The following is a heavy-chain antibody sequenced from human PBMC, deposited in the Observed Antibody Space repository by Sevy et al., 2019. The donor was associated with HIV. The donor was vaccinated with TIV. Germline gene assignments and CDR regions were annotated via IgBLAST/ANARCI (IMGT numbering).Heavy chain of an antibody. CDR1: RFTLRSYA. CDR2: ISGSGVST. CDR3: AKDVRYDSSGYFDY. J-gene: IGHJ4*02. D-gene: IGHD3-22*01. V-gene: IGHV3-23*01. Sequence: GGSLRLSCAASRFTLRSYAMSWVRQAPGKGLEWVSAISGSGVSTYYADSVKGRLTISRDNSKNTLDLQMNSLRAEDTAVYYCAKDVRYDSSGYFDYWGQGILVTVSS.